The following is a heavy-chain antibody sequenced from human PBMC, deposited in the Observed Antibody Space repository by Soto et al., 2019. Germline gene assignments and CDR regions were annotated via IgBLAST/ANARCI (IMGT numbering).Heavy chain of an antibody. V-gene: IGHV1-3*01. CDR1: GYDFTKYA. J-gene: IGHJ6*02. CDR2: INVANGDS. CDR3: ARDPSYYGMDV. Sequence: ASVKVSCKASGYDFTKYAIHWVRQAPGQSLEWMGWINVANGDSKFSEKFQGRATTTRDTSATTVYMEMSSLRSEDTAVYYCARDPSYYGMDVWGQGTTVTVSS.